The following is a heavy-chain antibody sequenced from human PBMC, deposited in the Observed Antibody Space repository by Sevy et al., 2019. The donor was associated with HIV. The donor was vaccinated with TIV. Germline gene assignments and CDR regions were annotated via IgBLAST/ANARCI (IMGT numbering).Heavy chain of an antibody. D-gene: IGHD3-22*01. V-gene: IGHV3-23*01. CDR3: AKEYYYDSSGSVGAFDI. Sequence: GSLRLSCAASGFTFSSYAMSWVRQAPGKGLEWVSAISGSGGSTYYADSVKGRFTISRDNSKNTLYLQMNSLRAEDTAVYYCAKEYYYDSSGSVGAFDIWGQGTMVTVSS. CDR1: GFTFSSYA. CDR2: ISGSGGST. J-gene: IGHJ3*02.